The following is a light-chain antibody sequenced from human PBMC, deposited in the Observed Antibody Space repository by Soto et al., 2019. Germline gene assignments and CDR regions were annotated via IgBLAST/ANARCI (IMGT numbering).Light chain of an antibody. CDR1: QSVSSN. J-gene: IGKJ2*01. V-gene: IGKV3-15*01. CDR2: DAS. CDR3: QQYNSWYT. Sequence: EIVMTQSPATLSVSPGERATLSCRASQSVSSNLAWYQQKPGQAPRLLIYDASTRGTGVPARFSGSGSGTAFTLTISSLQSEDFAVYYCQQYNSWYTFGQGTKLEIK.